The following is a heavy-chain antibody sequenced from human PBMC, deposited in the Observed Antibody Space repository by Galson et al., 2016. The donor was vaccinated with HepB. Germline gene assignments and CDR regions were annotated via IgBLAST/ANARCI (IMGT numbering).Heavy chain of an antibody. CDR1: GFTFSNYH. V-gene: IGHV3-23*01. CDR2: VSSGGDDT. Sequence: SLRLSCAASGFTFSNYHMNWLRQPQGKGLEWVSFVSSGGDDTHYTDSVRGRFTVSRDNAKDTLYLQMDNLRAEDTAVYYCATYVATVTSRRANYFDPWGQGALVTVSS. J-gene: IGHJ5*02. D-gene: IGHD4-17*01. CDR3: ATYVATVTSRRANYFDP.